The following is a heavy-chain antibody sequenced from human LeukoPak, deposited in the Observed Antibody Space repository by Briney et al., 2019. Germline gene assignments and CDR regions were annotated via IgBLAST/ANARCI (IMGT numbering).Heavy chain of an antibody. CDR3: AKPQYYYDSSGYYS. CDR1: GFTFSSYG. J-gene: IGHJ4*02. V-gene: IGHV3-30*02. CDR2: IRYDGSNK. Sequence: PGGSLRLSCAASGFTFSSYGMHWVRQAPGKGLEWVAFIRYDGSNKYYADSVKGRFTISRDNSKNTLYLQMNSLRAEDTAVYYCAKPQYYYDSSGYYSWGRGTLVTVSS. D-gene: IGHD3-22*01.